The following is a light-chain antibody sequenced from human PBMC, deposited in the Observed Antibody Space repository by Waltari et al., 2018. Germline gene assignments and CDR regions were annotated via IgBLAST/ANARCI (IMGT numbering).Light chain of an antibody. CDR2: EVD. V-gene: IGLV2-23*02. CDR1: SSAVGSYDL. CDR3: ASYTYGGPWV. Sequence: SALTQPASVSASPGQSITLSCTGSSSAVGSYDLVAWYQQHPGKAPHPLIYEVDKRPSGVSYRFSGSKSGNAASLTISGLQAEDEAHYFCASYTYGGPWVFGGGTLLTVL. J-gene: IGLJ2*01.